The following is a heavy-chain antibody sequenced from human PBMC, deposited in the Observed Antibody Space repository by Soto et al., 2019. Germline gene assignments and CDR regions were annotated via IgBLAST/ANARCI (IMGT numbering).Heavy chain of an antibody. CDR3: ARGDDLAQSSTSCHLCLYYMDV. CDR2: INHSGST. CDR1: GGSFSGYY. V-gene: IGHV4-34*01. Sequence: SETLSLTCAVYGGSFSGYYWSWIRQPPGKGLEWIGEINHSGSTNYNPSLKSRVTISVDTSKNQFSLKLSSVTAADTAVYYCARGDDLAQSSTSCHLCLYYMDVWGKGTTVTVSS. D-gene: IGHD2-2*01. J-gene: IGHJ6*03.